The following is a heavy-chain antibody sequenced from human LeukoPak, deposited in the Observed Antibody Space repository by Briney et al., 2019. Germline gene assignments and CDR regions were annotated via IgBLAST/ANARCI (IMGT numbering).Heavy chain of an antibody. V-gene: IGHV3-30*18. CDR3: AKDSSVAAPYGMDV. J-gene: IGHJ6*01. Sequence: ERSLRLSYAASGFTFSSYGMHWVRQAPGKGLEGVAVIYYEGSNKYYADSVKGRFTISRDNSKNTLYLQMNSLRAEDTAVYYCAKDSSVAAPYGMDVWGQGTTVTVCS. CDR2: IYYEGSNK. CDR1: GFTFSSYG. D-gene: IGHD6-19*01.